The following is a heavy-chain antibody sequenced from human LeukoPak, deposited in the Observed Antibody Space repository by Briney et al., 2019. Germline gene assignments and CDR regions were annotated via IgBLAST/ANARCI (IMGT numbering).Heavy chain of an antibody. CDR3: ATGDVPRGWFDP. CDR2: INHSGST. Sequence: GEINHSGSTNYNPSLKSRVTISVDTSKNQFSLKLSSVTAADTAVYYCATGDVPRGWFDPWGQGTLVTVSS. J-gene: IGHJ5*02. D-gene: IGHD3-10*01. V-gene: IGHV4-34*01.